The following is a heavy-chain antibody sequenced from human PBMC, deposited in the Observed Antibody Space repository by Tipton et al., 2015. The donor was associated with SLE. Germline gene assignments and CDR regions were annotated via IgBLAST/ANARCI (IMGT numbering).Heavy chain of an antibody. CDR3: ARDSGYYYLGYFQH. V-gene: IGHV4-38-2*02. D-gene: IGHD3-22*01. Sequence: LRLSCAVSGYSISSGYYWGWIRQPPGKGLEWIGSIYHSGSTNYNPSLKSRVTISVDKSKNQFSLKLSSVTAADTAVYYCARDSGYYYLGYFQHWGQGTLVTVSS. CDR2: IYHSGST. J-gene: IGHJ1*01. CDR1: GYSISSGYY.